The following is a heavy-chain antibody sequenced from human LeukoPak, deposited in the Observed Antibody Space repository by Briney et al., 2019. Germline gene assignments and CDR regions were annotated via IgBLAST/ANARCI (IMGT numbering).Heavy chain of an antibody. D-gene: IGHD2-2*03. V-gene: IGHV3-21*01. CDR3: ARDGYCSSTSCLGYYYYGMDV. Sequence: PGGSLRLSCAASGFTFSSHSMNWVRQAPGKGLEWVSSISSSSSYIYYADSVKGRFTISRDNAKNSLYLQMNSLRAEDTAVYYCARDGYCSSTSCLGYYYYGMDVWGQGTTVTVSS. CDR2: ISSSSSYI. CDR1: GFTFSSHS. J-gene: IGHJ6*02.